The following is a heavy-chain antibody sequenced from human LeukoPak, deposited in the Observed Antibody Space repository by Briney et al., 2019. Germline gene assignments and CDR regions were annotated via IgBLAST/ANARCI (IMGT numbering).Heavy chain of an antibody. CDR2: INHSGST. CDR3: ARRVGFYGSGSLNYFDP. D-gene: IGHD3-10*01. CDR1: GGSFSGYY. V-gene: IGHV4-34*01. Sequence: SETLSLTCAVYGGSFSGYYWSWIRQPPGKGLEWIGEINHSGSTNYNPSLKSRVSISVDTSKSHIALKLTSVTAADTAVYFCARRVGFYGSGSLNYFDPWGQGILVSVS. J-gene: IGHJ5*01.